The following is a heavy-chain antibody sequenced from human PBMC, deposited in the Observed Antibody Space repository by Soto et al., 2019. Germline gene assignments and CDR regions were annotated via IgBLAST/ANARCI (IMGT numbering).Heavy chain of an antibody. CDR3: ARGVSAAVDY. V-gene: IGHV1-8*01. J-gene: IGHJ4*02. D-gene: IGHD6-19*01. CDR1: GYSFTSLD. Sequence: QVQLVQSGAEVREPGASVKVSCKASGYSFTSLDINWVRQTAGQGLEWMGWMQPSNGRTGYAQKFQGRVTMTRDTAITKAYIEMTTLTSDDTAFCYCARGVSAAVDYWGQGTLVTVSS. CDR2: MQPSNGRT.